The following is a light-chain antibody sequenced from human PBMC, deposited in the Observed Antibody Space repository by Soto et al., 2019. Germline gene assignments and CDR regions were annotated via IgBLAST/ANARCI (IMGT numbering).Light chain of an antibody. CDR2: EVT. Sequence: QSALTQPPSASGSPGQSVTISCTGTSSDVGSYNLVSWYQQHPGKAPKLIIYEVTKRPSGVSSRFSGSKSGNTASLTISGLQAEDEADYYCCSYAGSMTLVFGGGTKVTVL. V-gene: IGLV2-23*02. CDR1: SSDVGSYNL. CDR3: CSYAGSMTLV. J-gene: IGLJ3*02.